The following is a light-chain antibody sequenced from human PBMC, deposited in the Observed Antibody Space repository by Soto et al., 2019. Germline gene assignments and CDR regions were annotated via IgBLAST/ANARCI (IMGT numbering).Light chain of an antibody. J-gene: IGKJ5*01. CDR1: QSVSSN. CDR3: QQYNNWPPIT. Sequence: EIVMTQSPATLSVSPGERATLSCRASQSVSSNLAWYQQKPGQAPRLLIHGVSTRATGIPARFSGSGSGTEFTLTISSLQSEDFAVYCCQQYNNWPPITFGQGTRLEIK. V-gene: IGKV3D-15*01. CDR2: GVS.